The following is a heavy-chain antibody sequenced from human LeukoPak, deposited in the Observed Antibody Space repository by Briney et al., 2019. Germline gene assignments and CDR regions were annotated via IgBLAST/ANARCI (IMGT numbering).Heavy chain of an antibody. J-gene: IGHJ4*02. CDR3: ARGDCSSTSCYSSFFDY. V-gene: IGHV4-39*07. D-gene: IGHD2-2*01. CDR1: GGSIGSSSYY. Sequence: KPSETLSLTCTVSGGSIGSSSYYWGWIRQPPGKGLEWIGSVYYSGSTFYNPSLKSRVTISLDTSKNQFSLRLSSVTAADTAVYYCARGDCSSTSCYSSFFDYWGQGTLVTVSS. CDR2: VYYSGST.